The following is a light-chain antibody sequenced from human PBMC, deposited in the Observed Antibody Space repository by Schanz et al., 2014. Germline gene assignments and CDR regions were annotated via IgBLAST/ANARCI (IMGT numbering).Light chain of an antibody. J-gene: IGLJ3*02. CDR3: QSYDNSLSGV. CDR1: SSDVGGYNF. Sequence: QSALTQPPSASGSPGQSVTISCTGTSSDVGGYNFVSWYQQIPGKAPKLMIYKVTQRPSGVPDRFSGSKSGNTASLTVSGLQADDEADYYCQSYDNSLSGVFGGGTKLTVL. CDR2: KVT. V-gene: IGLV2-8*01.